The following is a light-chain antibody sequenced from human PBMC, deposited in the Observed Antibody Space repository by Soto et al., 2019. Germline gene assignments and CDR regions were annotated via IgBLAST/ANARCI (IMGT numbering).Light chain of an antibody. Sequence: DIQMTQSPSSLSASVGDRVTITCRSSQSISSSLNWYQQKPGKAPKLLIYTGSTLQDGVPSRFSGSGSATDFPLTITSLQPEDFANYYRQQSHRAPYTFCQGNKLEIK. CDR2: TGS. CDR1: QSISSS. V-gene: IGKV1-39*01. J-gene: IGKJ2*01. CDR3: QQSHRAPYT.